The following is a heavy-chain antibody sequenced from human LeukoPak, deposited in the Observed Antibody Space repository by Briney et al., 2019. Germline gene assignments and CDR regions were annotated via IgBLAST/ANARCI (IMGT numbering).Heavy chain of an antibody. CDR1: GFTFSSYA. D-gene: IGHD4-17*01. CDR2: ISYDGSNK. J-gene: IGHJ4*02. V-gene: IGHV3-30*04. CDR3: ARGDGDYFDY. Sequence: GRSLRLSCAASGFTFSSYAMHWVRQAPGKGLEWVAAISYDGSNKYYADSVKGRFTISRDNSKNTLYLQMNSLRAEDTAVYYCARGDGDYFDYWGQGTLVTVSS.